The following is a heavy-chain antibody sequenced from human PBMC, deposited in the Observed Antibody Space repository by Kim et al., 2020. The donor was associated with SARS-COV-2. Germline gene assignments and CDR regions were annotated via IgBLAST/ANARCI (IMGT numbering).Heavy chain of an antibody. CDR2: ISWNSDRV. D-gene: IGHD6-25*01. CDR3: AKPRSPLATAALDI. J-gene: IGHJ3*02. CDR1: GFKFDDYA. Sequence: GGSLRLSCAASGFKFDDYAMHWVRQGPGKGLEWVSSISWNSDRVVYADSVKGRFTISRVNAKNSLYLQMNTLRAEDAAFYYCAKPRSPLATAALDIWGQGTMVTVSS. V-gene: IGHV3-9*01.